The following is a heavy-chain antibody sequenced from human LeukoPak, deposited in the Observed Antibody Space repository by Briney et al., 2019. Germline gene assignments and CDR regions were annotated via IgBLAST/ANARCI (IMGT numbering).Heavy chain of an antibody. D-gene: IGHD3-10*01. CDR2: ISRSATTI. J-gene: IGHJ5*02. CDR3: AKDLMRDRWFGES. V-gene: IGHV3-48*03. CDR1: GFTFSSYE. Sequence: GGSLRLSCAASGFTFSSYEMNWVRQAPGKGLEWVSSISRSATTIYYADSVKGRFTISRDNAKNSLYLQMNSLRPEDTAVYFCAKDLMRDRWFGESWGQGTLVTVSS.